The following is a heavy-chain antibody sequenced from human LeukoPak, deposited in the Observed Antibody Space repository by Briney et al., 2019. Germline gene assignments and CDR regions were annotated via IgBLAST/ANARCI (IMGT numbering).Heavy chain of an antibody. V-gene: IGHV4-39*01. CDR2: FYYRGTT. D-gene: IGHD3-22*01. J-gene: IGHJ4*02. CDR3: ASATMIVVVINPLFDY. CDR1: GGFIRSSSYY. Sequence: SETLSLTCTVSGGFIRSSSYYWGWIRQPPGKGLEWIGSFYYRGTTYYNPSLKSRVIISVDTSKNQFSLKLSSVTAADTAVYYCASATMIVVVINPLFDYWGQGTLVTVSS.